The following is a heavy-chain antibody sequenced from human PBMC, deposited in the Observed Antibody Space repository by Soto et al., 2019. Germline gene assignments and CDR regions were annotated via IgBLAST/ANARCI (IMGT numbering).Heavy chain of an antibody. CDR3: ARGGGYCSGGSCGTNWFDP. Sequence: QVQLQQWGAGLLKPSETLSLTCAVYGGSFSGYYWSWIRQPPGKGLEWLGEINHSGSTNYNPSLKRRVTISVDTSKNQFSLKLSSVTAADTAVYYCARGGGYCSGGSCGTNWFDPWGQGTLVTVSS. CDR1: GGSFSGYY. D-gene: IGHD2-15*01. J-gene: IGHJ5*02. CDR2: INHSGST. V-gene: IGHV4-34*01.